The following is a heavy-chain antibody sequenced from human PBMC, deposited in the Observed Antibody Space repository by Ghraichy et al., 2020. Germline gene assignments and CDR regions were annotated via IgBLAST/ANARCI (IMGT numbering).Heavy chain of an antibody. D-gene: IGHD2-2*02. CDR1: GYTFTSYA. J-gene: IGHJ5*02. V-gene: IGHV7-4-1*02. Sequence: ASVKVSCKASGYTFTSYAMNWVRQAPGQGLEWMGWINTNTGNPTYAQGFTGRFVFSLDTSVSTAYLQISSLKAEDTAVYYCARAPIVVVPAAIGVWFDPWGQGTLVTVSS. CDR3: ARAPIVVVPAAIGVWFDP. CDR2: INTNTGNP.